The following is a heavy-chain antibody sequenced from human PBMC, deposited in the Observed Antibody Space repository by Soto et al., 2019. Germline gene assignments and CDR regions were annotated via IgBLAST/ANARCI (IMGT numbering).Heavy chain of an antibody. V-gene: IGHV5-51*01. Sequence: GGSLNISWKASGYSGSSYWSGXVRQXXGKGLXWXGFTSPQDSHTLYTPSFQRHVTISVDKSISTVYLQWGSLKASDTATYYCARLGFNYDFLSGYYNVHHYYGIDVWGQGTTVTVS. D-gene: IGHD3-3*01. CDR2: TSPQDSHT. CDR1: GYSGSSYW. CDR3: ARLGFNYDFLSGYYNVHHYYGIDV. J-gene: IGHJ6*02.